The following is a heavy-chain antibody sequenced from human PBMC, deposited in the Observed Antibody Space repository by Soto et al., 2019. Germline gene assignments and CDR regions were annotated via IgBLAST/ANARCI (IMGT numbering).Heavy chain of an antibody. J-gene: IGHJ3*02. D-gene: IGHD3-10*01. Sequence: GGSLRLSCTASGFSFSSYWMSWVRQAPGKGLEWVANIKQDGSEKYYVDSVKGRFTISRDNAKNSLYLRMNSLRAEDTAVYYCARGAGSYFRRVVGAFDIWGQGTMVTVSS. CDR2: IKQDGSEK. CDR1: GFSFSSYW. CDR3: ARGAGSYFRRVVGAFDI. V-gene: IGHV3-7*04.